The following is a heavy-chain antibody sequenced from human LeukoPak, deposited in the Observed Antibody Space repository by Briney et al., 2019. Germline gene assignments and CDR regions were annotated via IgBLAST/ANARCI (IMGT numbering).Heavy chain of an antibody. CDR2: IYYSGST. J-gene: IGHJ4*02. CDR3: ARGYSSRKIDY. V-gene: IGHV4-59*08. D-gene: IGHD6-13*01. CDR1: GGSISSYY. Sequence: SSETLSLTCAVSGGSISSYYWSWIRQPPGKGLEWIGYIYYSGSTNYNPSLKSRVTISVDTSKYQFSLKLSSVTAADTAVYYCARGYSSRKIDYWGQGTLVTVSS.